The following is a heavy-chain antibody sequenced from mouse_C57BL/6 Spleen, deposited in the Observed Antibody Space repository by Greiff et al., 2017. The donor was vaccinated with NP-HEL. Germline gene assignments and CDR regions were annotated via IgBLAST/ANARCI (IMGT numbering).Heavy chain of an antibody. J-gene: IGHJ3*01. D-gene: IGHD2-1*01. V-gene: IGHV7-1*01. CDR3: ARDALYYGNFAY. CDR2: SRNKANDYTT. Sequence: EVKLMESGGGLVQSGRSLRLSCATSGFTFSDFYMEWVRQAPGKGLEWIAASRNKANDYTTEYSASVKGRFIVSRDTSQSILYLQMNALRAEDTAIYYCARDALYYGNFAYWGQGTLVTVSA. CDR1: GFTFSDFY.